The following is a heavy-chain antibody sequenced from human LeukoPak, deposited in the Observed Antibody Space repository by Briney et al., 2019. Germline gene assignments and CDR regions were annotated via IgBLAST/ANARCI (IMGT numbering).Heavy chain of an antibody. J-gene: IGHJ5*01. D-gene: IGHD6-19*01. CDR1: GGTVSSGPYS. V-gene: IGHV4-39*07. CDR2: LHSSGST. CDR3: ARRHSGWSNNWFDS. Sequence: SETLSLTCNVSGGTVSSGPYSWAWIRQPPGKGLEWIGTLHSSGSTNYRSSLKSRVTLSADSSKNQFSLRLRSVTAADTAVYFCARRHSGWSNNWFDSWGQGTLVTVST.